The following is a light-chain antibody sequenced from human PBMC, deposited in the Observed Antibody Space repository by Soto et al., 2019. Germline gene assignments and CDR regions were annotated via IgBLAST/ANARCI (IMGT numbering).Light chain of an antibody. CDR2: GAS. Sequence: IVLTQSPGTLSLSPGERATLSCRASQRVRSSYLAWYQQKPGQAPRPLIYGASSRATGIPDRFSGGGSGTDFTLTISRLEPEDFAVYFCQQYGSSPPFTFGQGTKVEI. CDR3: QQYGSSPPFT. J-gene: IGKJ2*01. CDR1: QRVRSSY. V-gene: IGKV3-20*01.